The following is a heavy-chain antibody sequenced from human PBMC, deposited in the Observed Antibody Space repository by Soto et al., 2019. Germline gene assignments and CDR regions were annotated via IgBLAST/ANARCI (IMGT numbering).Heavy chain of an antibody. CDR3: AGTSSLQWYYMDV. D-gene: IGHD1-7*01. J-gene: IGHJ6*03. CDR2: TYYRSRWDN. Sequence: SQSLSLTGVMAGESVSNNSAAWNWIRQSQTRSLEWLGRTYYRSRWDNDYAGAVRSRITVNADTSKNQFSLHLNSVTPEDTALYYCAGTSSLQWYYMDVWAKGTTVTVSS. CDR1: GESVSNNSAA. V-gene: IGHV6-1*01.